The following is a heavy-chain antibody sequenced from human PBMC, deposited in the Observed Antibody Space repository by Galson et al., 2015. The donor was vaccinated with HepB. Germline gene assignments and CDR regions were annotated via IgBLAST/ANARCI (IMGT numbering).Heavy chain of an antibody. CDR3: AKGLRYYYYYMDV. Sequence: SLRLSCAASGFTFSSYGMHWVRQAPGKGLEWVAVISYDGSNKYYADSVKGRFTISRDNSKNTLYLQMNSLRAEDTAVYYCAKGLRYYYYYMDVWGKGTTVTVSS. V-gene: IGHV3-30*18. CDR1: GFTFSSYG. CDR2: ISYDGSNK. J-gene: IGHJ6*03.